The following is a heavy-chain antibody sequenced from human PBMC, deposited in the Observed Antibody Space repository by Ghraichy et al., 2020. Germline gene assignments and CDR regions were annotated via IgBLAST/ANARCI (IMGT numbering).Heavy chain of an antibody. CDR2: INHSGST. Sequence: SETLSLTCAVYGGSFSGYYWSWIRQPPGKGLEWIGEINHSGSTNYNPSLKSRVTISVDTSKNQFSLKLSSVTAADTAVYYCVRGGSYYYYGMDVWGQGTTVTVSS. D-gene: IGHD3-16*01. J-gene: IGHJ6*02. V-gene: IGHV4-34*01. CDR1: GGSFSGYY. CDR3: VRGGSYYYYGMDV.